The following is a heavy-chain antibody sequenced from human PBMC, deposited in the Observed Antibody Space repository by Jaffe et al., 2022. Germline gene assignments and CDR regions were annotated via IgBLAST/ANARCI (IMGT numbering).Heavy chain of an antibody. CDR2: ISSSSSTI. CDR3: ARDPYYDIYYYYYYMDV. D-gene: IGHD3-9*01. CDR1: GFTFSSYS. V-gene: IGHV3-48*01. J-gene: IGHJ6*03. Sequence: EVQLVESGGGLVQPGGSLRLSCAASGFTFSSYSMNWVRQAPGKGLEWVSYISSSSSTIYYADSVKGRFTISRDNAKNSLYLQMNSLRAEDTAVYYCARDPYYDIYYYYYYMDVWGKGTTVTVSS.